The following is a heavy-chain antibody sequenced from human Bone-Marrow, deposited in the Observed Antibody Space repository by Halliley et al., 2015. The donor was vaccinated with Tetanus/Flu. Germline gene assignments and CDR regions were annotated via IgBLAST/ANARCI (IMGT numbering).Heavy chain of an antibody. CDR2: IRAGGLFT. CDR3: AKGKYTNFYYGMDV. V-gene: IGHV3-43*02. J-gene: IGHJ6*02. Sequence: VCLIRAGGLFTHYADSVKSRLTISRDDATDSLYLQMHSLRTEDPALYYCAKGKYTNFYYGMDVWGHGTAVIVSS. D-gene: IGHD2-2*02.